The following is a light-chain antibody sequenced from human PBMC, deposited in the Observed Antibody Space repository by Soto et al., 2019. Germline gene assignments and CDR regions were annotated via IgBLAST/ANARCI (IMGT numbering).Light chain of an antibody. V-gene: IGLV6-57*02. J-gene: IGLJ2*01. Sequence: NFMLTQPHSVSESPGKTVTIYCTGSSGSIASNYVQWYQQRPGSAPTTVIYEDNQRPSGVPDRFSGSIDSSSNSASLTISGLKTEDEADYYCQSYDSSNLVFGGGTKVTVL. CDR1: SGSIASNY. CDR3: QSYDSSNLV. CDR2: EDN.